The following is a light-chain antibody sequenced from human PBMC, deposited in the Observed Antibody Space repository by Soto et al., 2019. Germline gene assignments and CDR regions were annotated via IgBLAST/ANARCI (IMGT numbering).Light chain of an antibody. J-gene: IGLJ1*01. Sequence: QSVLTQPASVSGSPGQSITISCTGTSSDVGGYKYVSWYQQHPGKAPKVMIYEVSNRPSGVSNRFSGSKSGNTASLTISGLQAEDEADYYCSSYTSSSTLGVFGSGTKLTVL. V-gene: IGLV2-14*01. CDR3: SSYTSSSTLGV. CDR1: SSDVGGYKY. CDR2: EVS.